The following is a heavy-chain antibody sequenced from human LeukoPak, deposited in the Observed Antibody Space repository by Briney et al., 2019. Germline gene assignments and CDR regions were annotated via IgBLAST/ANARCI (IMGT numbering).Heavy chain of an antibody. J-gene: IGHJ6*03. CDR3: ARDSSSWDYMDV. V-gene: IGHV3-48*01. D-gene: IGHD6-13*01. CDR2: ISSSSSTI. Sequence: GGSLRLPCAASGFTFSSYSMNWVRQAPGKGLEWVSYISSSSSTIYYADSVKGRFTISRDNAKNSLYLQMNSLRAEDTAVYYCARDSSSWDYMDVWGKGTTVTVSS. CDR1: GFTFSSYS.